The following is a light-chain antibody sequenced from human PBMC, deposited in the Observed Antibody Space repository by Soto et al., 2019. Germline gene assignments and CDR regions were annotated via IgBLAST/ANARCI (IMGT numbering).Light chain of an antibody. CDR1: QFVSSN. J-gene: IGKJ4*01. CDR2: GAS. V-gene: IGKV3-15*01. CDR3: QQYNNWPPLT. Sequence: EIVMTQSPATLSVSPGEGATLSCRASQFVSSNLAWYQQKPGQAPRLLIYGASTRATGIPARFSGSGSGAEFTLTISSLQSEDFAVYYCQQYNNWPPLTFGGGTKVEIK.